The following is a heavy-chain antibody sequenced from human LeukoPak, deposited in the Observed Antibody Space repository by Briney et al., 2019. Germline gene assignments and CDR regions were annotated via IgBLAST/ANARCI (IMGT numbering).Heavy chain of an antibody. CDR3: TRLSVGATYRADY. D-gene: IGHD1-26*01. CDR2: IRSKANSYST. Sequence: GGSLRLSCAASGFTFSGSAMHWVRQASGKGLEWVGRIRSKANSYSTAYAASVKGRFTISRDDSKNTAYLQMNSLKTEDTAVYYCTRLSVGATYRADYWGQGTLVTVSP. J-gene: IGHJ4*02. V-gene: IGHV3-73*01. CDR1: GFTFSGSA.